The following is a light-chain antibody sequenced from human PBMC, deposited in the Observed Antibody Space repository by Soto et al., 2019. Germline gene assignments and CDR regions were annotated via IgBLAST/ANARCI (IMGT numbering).Light chain of an antibody. Sequence: EIVLTQSPGTLSLSPGERATFSCRASQTVSQDYLAWFQHKPGQAPRLLMFSATSRAAGIPDRFSGSGSGTDFTLTISRLDPEDFAVYFCQQYGSSPQTFGQGTSVEIK. J-gene: IGKJ1*01. V-gene: IGKV3-20*01. CDR1: QTVSQDY. CDR3: QQYGSSPQT. CDR2: SAT.